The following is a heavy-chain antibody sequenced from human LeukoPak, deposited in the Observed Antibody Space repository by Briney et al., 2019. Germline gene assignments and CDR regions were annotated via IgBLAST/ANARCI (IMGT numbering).Heavy chain of an antibody. CDR3: AKDVGTTTYFFDY. Sequence: GGSLRLSCAASGFTFSNYGMHWVRQAPGKGLEWVAVISYDGSNKYYADSVKGRFTISRDNSQNTLYLQMNSLRAEDTAVYYCAKDVGTTTYFFDYWGQGTLVTVSS. CDR2: ISYDGSNK. D-gene: IGHD1-26*01. J-gene: IGHJ4*02. V-gene: IGHV3-30*18. CDR1: GFTFSNYG.